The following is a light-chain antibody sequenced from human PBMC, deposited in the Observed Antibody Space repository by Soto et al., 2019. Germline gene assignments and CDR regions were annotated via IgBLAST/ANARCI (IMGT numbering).Light chain of an antibody. CDR3: LLSFGGARVV. CDR1: TGAVTRGQY. CDR2: DTS. V-gene: IGLV7-46*01. J-gene: IGLJ2*01. Sequence: QAVVTQEPSLTVSPGGTVTLTCGSSTGAVTRGQYPYWFQQKPGQAPRTLIYDTSNKHSWTPARFSGSLLGGKAALTLSGAQPEDEAEYYCLLSFGGARVVFGGGTKLTVL.